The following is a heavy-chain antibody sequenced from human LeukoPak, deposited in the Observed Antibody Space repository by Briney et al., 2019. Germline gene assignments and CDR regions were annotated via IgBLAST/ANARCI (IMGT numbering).Heavy chain of an antibody. CDR3: AKDIRAGYCSGGSCSVGLGAFDI. Sequence: PGRSLRLSCAASGFTFDDYAMHWVRQAPGKGLEWVSGISWNSGSIGYADSVKGRFTISRDNAKNSLYLQMNSLRAEDMALYYCAKDIRAGYCSGGSCSVGLGAFDIWGQGTMVTVSS. CDR2: ISWNSGSI. CDR1: GFTFDDYA. D-gene: IGHD2-15*01. J-gene: IGHJ3*02. V-gene: IGHV3-9*03.